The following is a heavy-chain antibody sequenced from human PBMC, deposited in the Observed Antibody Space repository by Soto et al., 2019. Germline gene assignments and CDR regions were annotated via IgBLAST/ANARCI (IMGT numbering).Heavy chain of an antibody. CDR2: ISSSSSYT. V-gene: IGHV3-11*06. Sequence: GGSLRLSCAASGFTFSDYYMSWIRQAPGKGLEWVSYISSSSSYTNYADSVKGRFTISRDNAKNSLYLQMNSLRAEDTAVYYCARDRNYEQNGMDVWGQGTTVTVSS. D-gene: IGHD1-7*01. CDR1: GFTFSDYY. J-gene: IGHJ6*02. CDR3: ARDRNYEQNGMDV.